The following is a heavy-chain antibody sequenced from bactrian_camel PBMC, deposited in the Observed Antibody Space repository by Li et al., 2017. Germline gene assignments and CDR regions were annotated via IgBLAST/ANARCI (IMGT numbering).Heavy chain of an antibody. D-gene: IGHD1*01. J-gene: IGHJ4*01. V-gene: IGHV3S60*01. CDR1: GFTFDDAD. Sequence: HVQMVESGGGSVQAGGSLRLSCTASGFTFDDADMGWYRQAPGNECELVSTSRSDGSTYYADSVKGRFTISQDSARITAYLQMASLKPEDTAVYYCVPVALEERDGLVSCARWSQGTQVTVS. CDR2: SRSDGST.